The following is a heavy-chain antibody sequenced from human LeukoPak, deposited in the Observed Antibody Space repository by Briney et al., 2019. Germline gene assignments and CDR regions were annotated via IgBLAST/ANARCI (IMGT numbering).Heavy chain of an antibody. CDR1: GFTFSSYE. CDR3: ARQAVARDFDY. J-gene: IGHJ4*02. Sequence: GGSLRLSCAASGFTFSSYEMSWVRQAPGKGLEWVSYISSSGSTIYYADSVKGRFTISRDNAKNSLYLQMNSLRAEDTAVYYCARQAVARDFDYWGQGTLVTVSS. CDR2: ISSSGSTI. V-gene: IGHV3-48*03. D-gene: IGHD4-23*01.